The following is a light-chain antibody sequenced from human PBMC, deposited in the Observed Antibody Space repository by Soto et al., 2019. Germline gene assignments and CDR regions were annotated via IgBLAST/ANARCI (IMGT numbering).Light chain of an antibody. CDR1: QSVRNY. J-gene: IGKJ3*01. CDR3: QQRSTAPPWP. CDR2: DAS. Sequence: EIVLTQSPATVSVSPGESATLSCRASQSVRNYLAWYQQKPGQAPRLLIFDASNRATGIPSRFSGSGSGTYFTHTISRLDPEALAVYYCQQRSTAPPWPFGPGTRVDL. V-gene: IGKV3-11*01.